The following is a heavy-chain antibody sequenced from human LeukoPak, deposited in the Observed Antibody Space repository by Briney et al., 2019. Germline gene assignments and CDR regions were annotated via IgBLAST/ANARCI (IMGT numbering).Heavy chain of an antibody. J-gene: IGHJ4*02. Sequence: SETLSLTCTVSGGSISSYYWSWIRQPPGKGLEWIGYIYYSGSTNYNPSLKSRVTISVDTSKNQFSLKLSSVTAADTAVYYCARGMYYDFWSANIVVYFDYWGQGTLVTVSS. V-gene: IGHV4-59*01. CDR1: GGSISSYY. D-gene: IGHD3-3*01. CDR2: IYYSGST. CDR3: ARGMYYDFWSANIVVYFDY.